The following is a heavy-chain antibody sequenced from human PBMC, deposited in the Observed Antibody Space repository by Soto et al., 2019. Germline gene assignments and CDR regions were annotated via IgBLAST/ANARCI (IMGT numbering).Heavy chain of an antibody. CDR2: VNPDNHNT. D-gene: IGHD3-16*01. CDR1: GYRFTSYG. J-gene: IGHJ4*02. CDR3: ARVRFGDPCDY. V-gene: IGHV1-18*01. Sequence: QVQLVQSGAEVKKPGASVKVSCRVSGYRFTSYGINWVRQAPGQGLEWVGWVNPDNHNTNYAQNFQDRVSLTTDISTNTAFMELRGLRSDDTAVYYCARVRFGDPCDYWGQGTLLTVSS.